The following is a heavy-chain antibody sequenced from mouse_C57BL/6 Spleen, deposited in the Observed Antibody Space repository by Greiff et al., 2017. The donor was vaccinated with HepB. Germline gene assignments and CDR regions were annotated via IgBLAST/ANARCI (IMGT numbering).Heavy chain of an antibody. CDR2: IYPGSGNT. D-gene: IGHD4-1*01. CDR1: GYTFTDYY. V-gene: IGHV1-76*01. J-gene: IGHJ1*03. CDR3: ARSGTGTPGWYFDV. Sequence: VQLQESGAELVRPGASVKLSCKASGYTFTDYYINWVKQRPGQGLEWIARIYPGSGNTYYNEKFKGKATLTAEKSSSTAYMQLSSLTSEDSAVYFCARSGTGTPGWYFDVWGTGTTVTVSS.